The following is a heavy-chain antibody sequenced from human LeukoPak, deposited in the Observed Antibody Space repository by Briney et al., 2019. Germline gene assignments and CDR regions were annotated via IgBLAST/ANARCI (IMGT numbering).Heavy chain of an antibody. CDR2: INTNTGNP. V-gene: IGHV7-4-1*02. CDR1: GGTFSSYA. Sequence: ASVKVSCKASGGTFSSYAISWVRQAPGQGLEWMGWINTNTGNPTYAQGFTGRFVFSLDTSVSTAYLQISSLKAEDTAVYYCASLVATRLTTPDGMDVWGQGTTVTVSS. J-gene: IGHJ6*02. D-gene: IGHD5-12*01. CDR3: ASLVATRLTTPDGMDV.